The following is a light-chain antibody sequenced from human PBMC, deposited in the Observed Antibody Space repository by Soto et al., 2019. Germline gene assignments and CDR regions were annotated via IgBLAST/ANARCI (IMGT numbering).Light chain of an antibody. CDR3: QQYNSYYT. J-gene: IGKJ2*01. V-gene: IGKV1-5*01. Sequence: IKRYQHPSTLSASVGDRVTIACRASQSISNWLAWYQQQPGKAPTLLIYDVTRLESGVPARFSGSGAWTEFTLTINSLQPDDYATYYCQQYNSYYTFGQGTKVDIK. CDR2: DVT. CDR1: QSISNW.